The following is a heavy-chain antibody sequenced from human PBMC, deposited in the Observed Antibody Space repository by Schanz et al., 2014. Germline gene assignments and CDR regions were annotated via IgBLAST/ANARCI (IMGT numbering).Heavy chain of an antibody. V-gene: IGHV3-66*01. Sequence: VQLVESGGGVVQPGRSLRLSCAASGFTFSNYGMNWVRQAPEKGLEWVSIIYTDGSTYYADSVRDRFTFSRDNSKNTLYLQMNSLRAEDTAVYYCARRKHAFDIWGQGTMVTVSS. J-gene: IGHJ3*02. CDR2: IYTDGST. CDR1: GFTFSNYG. CDR3: ARRKHAFDI.